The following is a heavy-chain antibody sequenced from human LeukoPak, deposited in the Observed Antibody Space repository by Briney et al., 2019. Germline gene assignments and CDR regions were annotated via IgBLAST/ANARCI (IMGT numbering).Heavy chain of an antibody. CDR3: ARDVRFCSTSCPGHYYFDY. CDR2: ISSSSSYV. CDR1: GFTISTYP. J-gene: IGHJ4*02. Sequence: AGGSLRLSCEASGFTISTYPVHWVRQAPGKGLEWVSSISSSSSYVYYADSVKGRFTISRDNAKNSLYLQMNSLRAEDTAVYYCARDVRFCSTSCPGHYYFDYWGQGTLVTVSS. V-gene: IGHV3-21*01. D-gene: IGHD2-2*01.